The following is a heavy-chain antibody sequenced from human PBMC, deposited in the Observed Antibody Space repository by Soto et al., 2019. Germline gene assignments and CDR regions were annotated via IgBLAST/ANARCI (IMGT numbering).Heavy chain of an antibody. V-gene: IGHV4-59*08. CDR1: GGSISSYD. Sequence: SETLSLTCTVSGGSISSYDWSWIRQPPGKGLERIGYIYYSGSTNYNPSLKSRVTISVDTSKNQFSLKLSSVTAADTAVYYCASTVVVTATLDYWGQGTLVTVSS. D-gene: IGHD2-21*02. CDR2: IYYSGST. J-gene: IGHJ4*02. CDR3: ASTVVVTATLDY.